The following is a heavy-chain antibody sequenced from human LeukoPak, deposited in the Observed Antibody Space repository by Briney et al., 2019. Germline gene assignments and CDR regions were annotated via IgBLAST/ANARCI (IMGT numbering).Heavy chain of an antibody. D-gene: IGHD5-12*01. CDR1: GFTFSSYA. CDR2: ISRSGDST. CDR3: AKEQRGYTGYAVGSWFDP. Sequence: PGGSLRLSCAASGFTFSSYAMSWVRQAPGKGLEWVSAISRSGDSTYYADSVKGRFTISRDNSKNTLYLQMNSLRAEGTAVYYCAKEQRGYTGYAVGSWFDPWGQGTLVSVSS. V-gene: IGHV3-23*01. J-gene: IGHJ5*02.